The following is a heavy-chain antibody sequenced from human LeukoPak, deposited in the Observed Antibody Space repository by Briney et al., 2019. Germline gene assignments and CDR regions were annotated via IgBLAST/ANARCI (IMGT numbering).Heavy chain of an antibody. CDR3: ARQLYVSGSYYAPMDV. CDR2: VHYSGST. Sequence: PSETLSLTCTVSGGSISSSSYYWGWIRQPPGKGLEWIASVHYSGSTYYNPSLKSRLTISVDTSKNQFSLELSSVTAADTALYFCARQLYVSGSYYAPMDVWGKGTTVTISS. D-gene: IGHD3-10*01. V-gene: IGHV4-39*01. CDR1: GGSISSSSYY. J-gene: IGHJ6*03.